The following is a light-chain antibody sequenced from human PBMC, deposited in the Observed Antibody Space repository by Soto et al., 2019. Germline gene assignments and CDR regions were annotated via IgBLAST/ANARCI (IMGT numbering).Light chain of an antibody. V-gene: IGLV2-14*01. CDR2: EVS. Sequence: QSVLTQPASVSGSPGRSIAISCTGTSSDVGGYNYVSWYQQHPGIAPRLLISEVSNRPSGVSNRFSGSKSGNTASLTISGLQAEDEADHYCSSFTSTSTFVFGTGTKGTVL. CDR1: SSDVGGYNY. J-gene: IGLJ1*01. CDR3: SSFTSTSTFV.